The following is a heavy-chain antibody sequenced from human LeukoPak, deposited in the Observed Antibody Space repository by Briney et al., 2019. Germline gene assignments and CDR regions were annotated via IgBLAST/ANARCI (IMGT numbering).Heavy chain of an antibody. CDR1: GYTFTGYY. CDR2: INPNSGGT. J-gene: IGHJ4*02. CDR3: AIGYSYGMTHFDY. V-gene: IGHV1-2*06. Sequence: ASVNVSCKASGYTFTGYYMHWVRQAPGQGLEWMGRINPNSGGTNYAQKFQGRVTMTRDTSISTAYMELSRLRSDDTAVYYCAIGYSYGMTHFDYWGQGTLVTVSS. D-gene: IGHD5-18*01.